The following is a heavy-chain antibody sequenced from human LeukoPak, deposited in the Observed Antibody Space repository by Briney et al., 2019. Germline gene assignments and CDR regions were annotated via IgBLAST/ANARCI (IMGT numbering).Heavy chain of an antibody. D-gene: IGHD1-14*01. CDR1: GGSISSYY. CDR2: IYYSGST. V-gene: IGHV4-59*01. Sequence: SETLSLTCTVSGGSISSYYWSWIRQPPGKGLEWSGYIYYSGSTKYNPSLKSRVIISTDTSKKHVSLKLTSVTAADTAVYYCARALDNRDPKLGYYYYGMDVWGQGTTVTVSS. J-gene: IGHJ6*02. CDR3: ARALDNRDPKLGYYYYGMDV.